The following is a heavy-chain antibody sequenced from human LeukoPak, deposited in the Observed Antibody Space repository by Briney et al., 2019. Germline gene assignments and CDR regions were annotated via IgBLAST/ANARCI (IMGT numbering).Heavy chain of an antibody. V-gene: IGHV4-59*08. Sequence: QTSETLSLTRTVSGGSISSYYWSWIRQPPGKGLEWIGYIYYSGSTNYNPSLKSRVTISVDTSKNQFSLKLSSVTAADTAVYYCARQGIAAADLDYWGQGTLVTVSS. D-gene: IGHD6-13*01. CDR3: ARQGIAAADLDY. CDR2: IYYSGST. CDR1: GGSISSYY. J-gene: IGHJ4*02.